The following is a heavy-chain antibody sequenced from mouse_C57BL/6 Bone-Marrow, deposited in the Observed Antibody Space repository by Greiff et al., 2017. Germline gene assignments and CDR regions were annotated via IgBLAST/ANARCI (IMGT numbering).Heavy chain of an antibody. CDR2: IDPSDSYT. D-gene: IGHD3-2*02. CDR1: GYTFTSYW. J-gene: IGHJ3*01. Sequence: QVQLQQPVAELVMPGASVKLSCKASGYTFTSYWMHWVKQRPGQGLEWIGEIDPSDSYTNYNQKFKGKSTLTVDKSSSTAYMQLSRLTSENAAVYYCAREQLRLHGWFAYWGQGTLVTVSA. V-gene: IGHV1-69*01. CDR3: AREQLRLHGWFAY.